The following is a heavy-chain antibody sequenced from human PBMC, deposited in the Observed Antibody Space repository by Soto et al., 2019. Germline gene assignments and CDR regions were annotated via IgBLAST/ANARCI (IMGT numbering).Heavy chain of an antibody. J-gene: IGHJ4*02. CDR1: GGSISSGGYY. CDR3: ARASTSTSARHFDF. CDR2: IYYSGSS. D-gene: IGHD2-2*01. Sequence: QVQLQESGPGLVKPSQTLSLTCTVSGGSISSGGYYWGWIRQHPGKGLEWIGHIYYSGSSYYSPSLKSRINISLDTSNNQFSLRLSSVTAADTAVYYCARASTSTSARHFDFWGRGTLITVSS. V-gene: IGHV4-31*03.